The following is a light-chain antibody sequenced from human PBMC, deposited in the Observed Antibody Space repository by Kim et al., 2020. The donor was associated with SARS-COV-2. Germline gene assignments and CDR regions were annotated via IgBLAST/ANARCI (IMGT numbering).Light chain of an antibody. V-gene: IGKV1-39*01. CDR3: QQSYNTPLT. CDR1: PSIHRY. CDR2: AAA. J-gene: IGKJ1*01. Sequence: ACGGDRVTITCRASPSIHRYLNGYQHKTGKAPKLLIYAAATLERGGPSRFSGSGSGTDCTLTISSLQPEDFATYYCQQSYNTPLTFGQGTKVDIK.